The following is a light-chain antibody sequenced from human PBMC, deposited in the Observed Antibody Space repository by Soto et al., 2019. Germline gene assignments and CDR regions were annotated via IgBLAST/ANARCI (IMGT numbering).Light chain of an antibody. V-gene: IGKV3-15*01. CDR2: SAS. CDR1: QSVSSN. CDR3: QQYNNCPPRYT. Sequence: DIVMTQSPATLSVSPGEGATLSCRASQSVSSNLAWYQQKRGQAPRPLIYSASTRAIGIPARFSGSGSGTEFTLTISNLESEDFAVYYCQQYNNCPPRYTFGQGTKLEIK. J-gene: IGKJ2*01.